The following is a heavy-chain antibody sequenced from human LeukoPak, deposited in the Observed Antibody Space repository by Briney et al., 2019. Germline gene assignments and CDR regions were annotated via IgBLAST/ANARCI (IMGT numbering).Heavy chain of an antibody. CDR1: GFTFSSYS. V-gene: IGHV3-21*01. CDR2: ISSSSSYI. J-gene: IGHJ6*02. Sequence: SGGSLRLSCAASGFTFSSYSMNWVRQAPGKGLEWVSSISSSSSYIYYADSVKGRFTISRDNAKNSLYLQMNSLRAEDTAVYYCARGDYGDYGDYYYGMDVWGQGTTVTVSS. CDR3: ARGDYGDYGDYYYGMDV. D-gene: IGHD4-17*01.